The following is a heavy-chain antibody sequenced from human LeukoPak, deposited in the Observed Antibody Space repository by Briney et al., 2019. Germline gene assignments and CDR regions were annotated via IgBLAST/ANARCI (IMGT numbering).Heavy chain of an antibody. Sequence: PGGSLRLSCAASGFTFRDYYMSWIRQAPGKGLEWVSYISNSGSYTKKADSVEGRFTISRDNAKNSMYLQMNSLRAEDTAVYYCERTCDAVTGAFDIWGQGTMVTVSS. CDR3: ERTCDAVTGAFDI. J-gene: IGHJ3*02. D-gene: IGHD2-21*01. V-gene: IGHV3-11*03. CDR2: ISNSGSYT. CDR1: GFTFRDYY.